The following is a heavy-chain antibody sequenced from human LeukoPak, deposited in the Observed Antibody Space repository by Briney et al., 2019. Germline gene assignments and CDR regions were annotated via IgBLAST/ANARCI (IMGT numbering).Heavy chain of an antibody. CDR1: GGTFSSYA. D-gene: IGHD3-16*01. CDR2: IIPILGIA. V-gene: IGHV1-69*04. CDR3: ARDPLRGYSDY. Sequence: GASAKVSCKASGGTFSSYAISWVRQAPGQGLEWMGRIIPILGIANYAQKFQGRVTITADKSTSTAYMELSSLRSEDTAVYYCARDPLRGYSDYWGQGTLVTVSS. J-gene: IGHJ4*02.